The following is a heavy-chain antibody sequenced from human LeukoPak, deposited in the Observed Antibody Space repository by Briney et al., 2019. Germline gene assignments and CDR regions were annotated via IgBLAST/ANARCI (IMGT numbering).Heavy chain of an antibody. CDR1: GFTVSSNY. CDR2: IYTGGKT. V-gene: IGHV3-66*04. CDR3: ARPETEGEISGAWGY. Sequence: GGSLRLSCAASGFTVSSNYMSWVRQAPGKGLEWVSVIYTGGKTYYADSFKGRFTISRDTAKNSLYLQMNILRVEDTAVYYCARPETEGEISGAWGYWGQGTLVTVSS. D-gene: IGHD3-16*01. J-gene: IGHJ4*02.